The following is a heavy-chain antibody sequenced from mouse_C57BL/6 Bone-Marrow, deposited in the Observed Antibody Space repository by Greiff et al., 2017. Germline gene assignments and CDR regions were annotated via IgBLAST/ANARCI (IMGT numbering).Heavy chain of an antibody. D-gene: IGHD1-1*01. CDR3: ASSINVIMYAMDY. CDR2: IDPSDSYT. V-gene: IGHV1-50*01. J-gene: IGHJ4*01. Sequence: QVQLQQPGAELVKPGASVKLSCKASGYTFTSYWLQWVKQRPGQGLEWIGEIDPSDSYTNYNQKFKGKATLTVDTSSSTAYMQLSSLTSEDSAVYYCASSINVIMYAMDYWGQGTSVTGSS. CDR1: GYTFTSYW.